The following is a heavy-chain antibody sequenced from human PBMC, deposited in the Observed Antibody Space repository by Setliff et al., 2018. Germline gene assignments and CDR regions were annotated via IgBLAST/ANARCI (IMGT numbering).Heavy chain of an antibody. CDR1: GGSISSYY. CDR2: IYIGGSA. D-gene: IGHD6-19*01. Sequence: SETPSLTCTVSGGSISSYYWSWIRQPAGKGLEWIGHIYIGGSANYNPSLKSRVTMSIDTSKNQFSLKLNSVTAADMAVYYCAREQWLDPPGYYYMDVWAKGTTVTV. CDR3: AREQWLDPPGYYYMDV. J-gene: IGHJ6*03. V-gene: IGHV4-4*07.